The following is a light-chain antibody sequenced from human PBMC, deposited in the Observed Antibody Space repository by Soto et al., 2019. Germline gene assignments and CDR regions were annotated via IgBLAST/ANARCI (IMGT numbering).Light chain of an antibody. V-gene: IGLV2-14*01. CDR2: EVS. CDR3: SSYTSSSTYV. Sequence: QPASVSGSPGQSITISCTGTSRDVGGYNYVSWYQHHPGKAPKLMIYEVSNRPSGVSNRFSGSKSGNTASLTISGLQAEDEADYYCSSYTSSSTYVFGTGTKLTVL. J-gene: IGLJ1*01. CDR1: SRDVGGYNY.